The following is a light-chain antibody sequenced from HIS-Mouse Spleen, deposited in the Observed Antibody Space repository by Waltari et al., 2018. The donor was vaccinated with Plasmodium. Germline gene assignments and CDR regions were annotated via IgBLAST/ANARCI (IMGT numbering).Light chain of an antibody. CDR2: LNSDGSH. J-gene: IGLJ2*01. Sequence: QLVLTQSPSASASLGASVKLTCTLSSGHSSYAIAWHQQQPEKGPRYLMKLNSDGSHSKGDGFPDRFSGSSSGAERYLTISSLQSEDDADYYCQTWGTGMGVFGGGTKLTVL. V-gene: IGLV4-69*01. CDR1: SGHSSYA. CDR3: QTWGTGMGV.